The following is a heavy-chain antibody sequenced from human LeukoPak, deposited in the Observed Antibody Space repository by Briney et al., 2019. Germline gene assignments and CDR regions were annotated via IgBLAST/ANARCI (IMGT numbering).Heavy chain of an antibody. Sequence: QPGRSLRLSCAASGFTFRNYGMHWVRQAPGKGLEWVAVIWYDGSDKYYADSVKGRFTISRDNSKNTLFVQMNSLRAEDTAVYYCARDGPGGLLLDHWGQGTLVTVSS. D-gene: IGHD2-15*01. J-gene: IGHJ4*02. CDR2: IWYDGSDK. V-gene: IGHV3-33*01. CDR3: ARDGPGGLLLDH. CDR1: GFTFRNYG.